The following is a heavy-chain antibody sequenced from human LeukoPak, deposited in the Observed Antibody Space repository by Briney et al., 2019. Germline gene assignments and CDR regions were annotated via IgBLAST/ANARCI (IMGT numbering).Heavy chain of an antibody. V-gene: IGHV3-23*01. Sequence: GGSLRLSCAASQFTFSSYARSWVRQAPGKGLEWVSGISSIGGSTVYADSVKGRFTISRDNSKNTLYLQMNSLRAEDTAVYYCAKSYGSGSYYNQYYYYYYYMDVWGKGTTVTISS. CDR3: AKSYGSGSYYNQYYYYYYYMDV. CDR1: QFTFSSYA. D-gene: IGHD3-10*01. CDR2: ISSIGGST. J-gene: IGHJ6*03.